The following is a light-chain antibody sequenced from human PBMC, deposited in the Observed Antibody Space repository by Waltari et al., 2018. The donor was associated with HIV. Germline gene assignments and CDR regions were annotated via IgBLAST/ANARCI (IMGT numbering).Light chain of an antibody. V-gene: IGKV3-20*01. CDR2: GAS. Sequence: EVVLTQSPGTLSLSPGERATLSCRASQTVSSTYLAWYQQKPGQAPRLLIYGASSRATGIPDRFSGSGSGTDFTLTISRLEPEDFAVYYCQQYDRSPQTFGQGTKVEI. CDR1: QTVSSTY. J-gene: IGKJ1*01. CDR3: QQYDRSPQT.